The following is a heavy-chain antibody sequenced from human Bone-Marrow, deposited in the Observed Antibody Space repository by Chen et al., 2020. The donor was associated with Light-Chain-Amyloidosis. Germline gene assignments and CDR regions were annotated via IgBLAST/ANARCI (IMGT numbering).Heavy chain of an antibody. V-gene: IGHV3-20*03. CDR1: GIPFDYFR. D-gene: IGHD1-26*01. Sequence: EGPPGGAWGRGARPGGSLGLPFSASGIPFDYFRMNWVRQGPGKGLEWVSGISWNGGRTGYSESVKGRFTISRDNAKNSLYLQMNSLRPEDTAFYYCVRAAEGGTYLEGIDHWGQGTLVTVSP. J-gene: IGHJ4*02. CDR2: ISWNGGRT. CDR3: VRAAEGGTYLEGIDH.